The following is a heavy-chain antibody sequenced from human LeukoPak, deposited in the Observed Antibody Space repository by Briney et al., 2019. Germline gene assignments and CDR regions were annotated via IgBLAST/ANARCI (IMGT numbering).Heavy chain of an antibody. Sequence: GGSLRLSCAASGFTFSSYSMNWVRQAPGKGLEWVSYISSSSSTIYYADSVKGRFTISRDNAKNSLYLQMNSLRAEDTAVYYCARDLNYYGSGSHDYWGQGTLVTVSS. CDR3: ARDLNYYGSGSHDY. CDR2: ISSSSSTI. V-gene: IGHV3-48*04. CDR1: GFTFSSYS. D-gene: IGHD3-10*01. J-gene: IGHJ4*02.